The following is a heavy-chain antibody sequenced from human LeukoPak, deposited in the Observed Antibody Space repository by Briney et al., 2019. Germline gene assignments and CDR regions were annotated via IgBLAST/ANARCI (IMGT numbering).Heavy chain of an antibody. CDR3: ARDLAVAGAFDI. Sequence: GGSLRLSCAASGFTFSSYWMSWVRQAPGKGLEWVSSISSSSSYIYYADSVKGRFTISRDNAKNSLYLQMNSLRAEDTAVYYCARDLAVAGAFDIWGQGTMVTVSS. CDR1: GFTFSSYW. J-gene: IGHJ3*02. V-gene: IGHV3-21*01. D-gene: IGHD6-19*01. CDR2: ISSSSSYI.